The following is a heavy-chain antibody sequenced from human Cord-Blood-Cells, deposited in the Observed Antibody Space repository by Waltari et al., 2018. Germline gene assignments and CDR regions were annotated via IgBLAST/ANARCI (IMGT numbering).Heavy chain of an antibody. J-gene: IGHJ4*02. Sequence: QVQLQQWGAGLLKPSETLSLTCAVYGGSFSGYYWSWIRPPPGKGLEWIGEINHSGSTNYNPSLKSRVTISVDTSKNQFSLKLSSVTAADTAVYYCARGPHGSGSYDFDYWGQGTLVTVSS. CDR2: INHSGST. D-gene: IGHD3-10*01. CDR1: GGSFSGYY. V-gene: IGHV4-34*01. CDR3: ARGPHGSGSYDFDY.